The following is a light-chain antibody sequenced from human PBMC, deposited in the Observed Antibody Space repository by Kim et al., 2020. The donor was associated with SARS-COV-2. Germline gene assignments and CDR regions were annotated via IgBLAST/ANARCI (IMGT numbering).Light chain of an antibody. V-gene: IGLV7-43*01. J-gene: IGLJ3*02. CDR3: LLCYGGAWV. CDR1: TGAVTSNYY. CDR2: STS. Sequence: PGWTVTLTCASSTGAVTSNYYPNWFQQKPGQAPRALIDSTSNKHSWTPARFSGSLLGGKAALILSGVQPEDEAEYYCLLCYGGAWVFGGGTQLTVL.